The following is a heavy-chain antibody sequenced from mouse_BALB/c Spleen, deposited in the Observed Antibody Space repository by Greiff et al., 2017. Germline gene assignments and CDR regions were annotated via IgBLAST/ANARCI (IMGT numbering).Heavy chain of an antibody. V-gene: IGHV1-7*01. J-gene: IGHJ2*01. CDR1: GYTFTSYW. Sequence: QVQLQQSGAELAKPGASVKMSCKASGYTFTSYWMHWVKQRPGQGLEWIGYINPSTGYTEYNQKFKDKATLTADKSSSTAYMQLSSLTSEDSAVYYCARRFLDYWGQGTTLTVSS. CDR2: INPSTGYT. CDR3: ARRFLDY.